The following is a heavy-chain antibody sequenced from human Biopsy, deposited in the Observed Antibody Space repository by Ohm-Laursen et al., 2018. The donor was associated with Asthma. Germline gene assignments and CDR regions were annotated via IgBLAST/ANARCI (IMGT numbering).Heavy chain of an antibody. J-gene: IGHJ4*02. D-gene: IGHD3-22*01. V-gene: IGHV7-4-1*02. Sequence: ASVKVSCNASAYTVTRYAINWVRQAPGQGLEWMGWINTNTGNPTYAQGFTGRFVFSLDTSVNTAHLQINSLKAEDTAVYYCARMISYYHEMRAPFFDYWGQGTLVTVSS. CDR3: ARMISYYHEMRAPFFDY. CDR2: INTNTGNP. CDR1: AYTVTRYA.